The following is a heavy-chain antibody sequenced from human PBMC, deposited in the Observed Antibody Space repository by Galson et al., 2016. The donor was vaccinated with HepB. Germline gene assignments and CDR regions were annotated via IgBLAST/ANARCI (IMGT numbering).Heavy chain of an antibody. CDR2: IYSRSNT. J-gene: IGHJ4*02. Sequence: SLRLSCAATGFSVSSNYLSWVRQVPGKGLEWVSVIYSRSNTYYADSVKGRFTLSRDSSKNTLYLQMDSLRAEDTAMYYCVRSPPGSGYFLLYYFEYWGQGTLVTVSS. CDR3: VRSPPGSGYFLLYYFEY. CDR1: GFSVSSNY. V-gene: IGHV3-53*01. D-gene: IGHD3-3*01.